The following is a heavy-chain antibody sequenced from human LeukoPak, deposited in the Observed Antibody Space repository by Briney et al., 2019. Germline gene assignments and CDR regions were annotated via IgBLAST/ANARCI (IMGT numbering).Heavy chain of an antibody. J-gene: IGHJ6*03. CDR2: IIPVFEKP. D-gene: IGHD2-21*01. V-gene: IGHV1-69*13. CDR3: ARLGHCGETNCYSDFYYMDV. Sequence: SVKVSCKASGGTFSNYAVSWVRQAPGQGLEWMGGIIPVFEKPNYARKFQDRVTITADESAATAYMELSSLTSEDTAIYFCARLGHCGETNCYSDFYYMDVWGKGTTVIVSS. CDR1: GGTFSNYA.